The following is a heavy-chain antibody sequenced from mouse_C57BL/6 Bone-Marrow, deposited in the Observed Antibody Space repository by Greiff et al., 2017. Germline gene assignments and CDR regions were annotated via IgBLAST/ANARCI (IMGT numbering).Heavy chain of an antibody. D-gene: IGHD2-1*01. CDR2: IYPSDSET. CDR3: ARYGNYPYWYFGV. Sequence: VQLQQPGAELVRPGSSVKLSCKASGYTFTSYWMDWVKQRPGQGLEWIGNIYPSDSETHYNQKFKDKATLTVDKSSSTAYMQLSSLTSEDSAVYYCARYGNYPYWYFGVWGTGATVTVSS. J-gene: IGHJ1*03. V-gene: IGHV1-61*01. CDR1: GYTFTSYW.